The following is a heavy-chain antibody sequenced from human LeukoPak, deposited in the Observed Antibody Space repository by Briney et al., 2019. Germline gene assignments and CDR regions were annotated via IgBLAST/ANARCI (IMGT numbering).Heavy chain of an antibody. V-gene: IGHV1-69*13. CDR1: GGTFSSYA. CDR3: ATCGYSYGTGYYYYMDV. D-gene: IGHD5-18*01. Sequence: SVKVSCKASGGTFSSYAISWVRQAPGQGLEWMGGIIPIFGTANYAQKFQGRVTVTVDESTSTAYMELSSLRSEDTAVYYCATCGYSYGTGYYYYMDVWGKGTTVTVSS. CDR2: IIPIFGTA. J-gene: IGHJ6*03.